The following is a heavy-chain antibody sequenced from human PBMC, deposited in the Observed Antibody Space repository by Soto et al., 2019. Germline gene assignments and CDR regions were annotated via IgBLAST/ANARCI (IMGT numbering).Heavy chain of an antibody. V-gene: IGHV1-69*02. CDR3: RVYHNGDGAFEI. J-gene: IGHJ3*02. D-gene: IGHD2-21*01. CDR1: GDTFRKFS. CDR2: TIPILGVT. Sequence: QVQLVQSGAEVKKPGSSVKVSCKASGDTFRKFSISWQRQAPGQGFEWVGRTIPILGVTNYAKKFQDRVTIIADLSTGTVYMDMGSLRSDDPAVYYCRVYHNGDGAFEIWGQGTLVTVST.